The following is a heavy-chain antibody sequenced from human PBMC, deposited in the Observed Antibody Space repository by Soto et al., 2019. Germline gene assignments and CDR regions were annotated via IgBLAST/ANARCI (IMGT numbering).Heavy chain of an antibody. Sequence: ASVKVSCKASGYTLTSSDINWVRQATGQGLEWMGWMNPNSGNTGYAQKFQGRVTMTRNTSISTAYMELSSLRSEDTAVYYFARMVVTLRYDYYGMDVWGQGTTVTVSS. CDR3: ARMVVTLRYDYYGMDV. D-gene: IGHD2-21*02. J-gene: IGHJ6*02. V-gene: IGHV1-8*01. CDR2: MNPNSGNT. CDR1: GYTLTSSD.